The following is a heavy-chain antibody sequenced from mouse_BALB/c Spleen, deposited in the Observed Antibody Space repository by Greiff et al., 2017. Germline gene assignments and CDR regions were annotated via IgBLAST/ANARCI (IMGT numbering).Heavy chain of an antibody. J-gene: IGHJ2*01. Sequence: EVQRVESGGGLVKPGGSLKLSCAASGFAFRSYDMSWVRQTPEKRLEWVAYISSGGGSTYYPDTVKGRFTISRDNAKNTLYLQMSSLKSEDTVMYYCARHLYGNYFDYWGQGTTLTVSS. V-gene: IGHV5-12-1*01. CDR2: ISSGGGST. CDR1: GFAFRSYD. D-gene: IGHD2-1*01. CDR3: ARHLYGNYFDY.